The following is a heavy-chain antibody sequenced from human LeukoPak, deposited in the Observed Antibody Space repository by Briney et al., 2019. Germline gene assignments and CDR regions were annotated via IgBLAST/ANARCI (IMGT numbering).Heavy chain of an antibody. V-gene: IGHV4-30-2*01. D-gene: IGHD6-19*01. CDR3: ARHSGIAVAGTLDY. Sequence: SQTLSLTCTVSGGSISSGGYYWSWIRQPPGKGLVWIGYIYHSGSTYYNPSLKSRVTISVDRSKNQFSLKLSSVTAADTAVYYCARHSGIAVAGTLDYWGQGTLVTVSS. CDR1: GGSISSGGYY. CDR2: IYHSGST. J-gene: IGHJ4*02.